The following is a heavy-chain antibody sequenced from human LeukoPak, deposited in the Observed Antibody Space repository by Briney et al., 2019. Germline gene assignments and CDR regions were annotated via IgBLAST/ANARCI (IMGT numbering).Heavy chain of an antibody. Sequence: GPALVKPTQTLTLTCTFSGFSLSTSGMCVSWIRQPPGKALEWLARIDWDDDKYYSTSLKTRLTISKDTSKNQVVLTMTNMDPVDTATYYCARLGRYCSGGSCYYFDYWGQGTLVTVSS. CDR3: ARLGRYCSGGSCYYFDY. D-gene: IGHD2-15*01. CDR1: GFSLSTSGMC. J-gene: IGHJ4*02. V-gene: IGHV2-70*11. CDR2: IDWDDDK.